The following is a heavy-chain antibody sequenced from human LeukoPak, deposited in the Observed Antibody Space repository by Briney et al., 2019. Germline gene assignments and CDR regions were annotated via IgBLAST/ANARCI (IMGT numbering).Heavy chain of an antibody. CDR2: TRSKAYGGTT. CDR3: TRLRVAYYDSSGYYLDY. J-gene: IGHJ4*02. CDR1: GFTFGDYA. Sequence: PGGSLRLSCTASGFTFGDYAMSWFRQAPGKGLEWVGFTRSKAYGGTTEYAASVKGRFTISRDDYKIIAYLQMNSLKTEDTAVYYCTRLRVAYYDSSGYYLDYWGQGTLVTVSS. V-gene: IGHV3-49*03. D-gene: IGHD3-22*01.